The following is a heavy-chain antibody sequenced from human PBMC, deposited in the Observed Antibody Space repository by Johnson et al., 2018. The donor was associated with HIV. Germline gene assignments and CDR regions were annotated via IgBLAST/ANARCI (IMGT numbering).Heavy chain of an antibody. D-gene: IGHD6-6*01. CDR1: GFTFSSYA. Sequence: VQLVESGGGVVQPGRSLRLSCAASGFTFSSYAMHWVRQAPGKGLEWVANIKQDGSETYYVDSVKGRFTISRDNSKNTLYLQMNSLRPEDTAVYYCARDSSNSFRFEMYAFDIWGQGTMVTVSS. V-gene: IGHV3-7*01. CDR2: IKQDGSET. CDR3: ARDSSNSFRFEMYAFDI. J-gene: IGHJ3*02.